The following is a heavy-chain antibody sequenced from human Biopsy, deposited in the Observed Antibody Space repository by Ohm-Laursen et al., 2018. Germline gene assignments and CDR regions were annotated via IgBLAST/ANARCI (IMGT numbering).Heavy chain of an antibody. CDR3: ARDGEAKYCKHGVCPSDF. V-gene: IGHV3-21*01. J-gene: IGHJ4*02. Sequence: GSLRLSCTASGFTFSGFSINWVRQAPGKGLEWVSSISASGNHIYYTDSVKGRFTVSRDNGKNSVYLQMNSLGVEDTAVYYCARDGEAKYCKHGVCPSDFWGQGTLVTVSS. CDR2: ISASGNHI. D-gene: IGHD2-8*01. CDR1: GFTFSGFS.